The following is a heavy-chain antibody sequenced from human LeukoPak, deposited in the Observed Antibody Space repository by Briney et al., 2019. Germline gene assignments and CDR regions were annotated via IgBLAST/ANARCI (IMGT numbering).Heavy chain of an antibody. D-gene: IGHD6-19*01. V-gene: IGHV3-73*01. J-gene: IGHJ4*02. CDR2: ITSKPNNYAT. CDR3: AGGSGWYSPDY. Sequence: TGGSLTLSCAASGFTFSGSVMHWVRQASGKGLEWVGRITSKPNNYATVYAASVKGRFTISSDDSKNTAYLQMNSLKTEDTAVYYCAGGSGWYSPDYWGQGTLVTVSS. CDR1: GFTFSGSV.